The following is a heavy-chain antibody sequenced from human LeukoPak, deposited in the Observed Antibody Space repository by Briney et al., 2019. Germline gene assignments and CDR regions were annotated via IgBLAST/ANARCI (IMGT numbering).Heavy chain of an antibody. Sequence: GGSLRLSCAASGFTFSSHAMTWVRQAPGKGLEWVSIIYSGGSTNYADSVKGRFTISRDDSKNTLYLQMNSLRPEDTAVYFCARDEIYWGQGTLVTVSS. J-gene: IGHJ4*02. CDR1: GFTFSSHA. CDR2: IYSGGST. V-gene: IGHV3-66*01. CDR3: ARDEIY.